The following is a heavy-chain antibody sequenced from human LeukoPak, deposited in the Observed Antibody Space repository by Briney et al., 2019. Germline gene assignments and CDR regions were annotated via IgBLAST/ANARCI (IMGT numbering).Heavy chain of an antibody. Sequence: PSETLSLTCTVSGDSISSGSYYWSWIRQPAGKGLEWIGRIYTSGSTNYNPSLKSRVTISVDTSKNQFSLKLSSVTAADTAVYYCARGSRGGGQSRYDYWGQGTLVTVSS. D-gene: IGHD2-15*01. CDR1: GDSISSGSYY. J-gene: IGHJ4*02. V-gene: IGHV4-61*02. CDR3: ARGSRGGGQSRYDY. CDR2: IYTSGST.